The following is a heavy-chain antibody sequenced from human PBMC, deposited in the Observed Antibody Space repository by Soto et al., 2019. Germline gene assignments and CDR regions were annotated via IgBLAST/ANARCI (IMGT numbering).Heavy chain of an antibody. V-gene: IGHV3-30-3*01. J-gene: IGHJ5*02. D-gene: IGHD6-19*01. CDR2: ISHDGINK. CDR1: GFSFSSYA. CDR3: ARDMYSSDYFVKWFEP. Sequence: QVRLVESGGGVVQPGRSLRLSCTASGFSFSSYAMYWFRQPPGKGLEWGAVISHDGINKHYADSVKGRVTVARDNSNHSLELQLNSLGGEDTAMYYCARDMYSSDYFVKWFEPCGQGTLVTVSS.